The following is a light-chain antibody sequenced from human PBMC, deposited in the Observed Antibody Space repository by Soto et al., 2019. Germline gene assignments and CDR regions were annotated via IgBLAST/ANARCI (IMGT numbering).Light chain of an antibody. CDR1: QAISSN. V-gene: IGKV3-20*01. CDR3: QQYSSSPRT. CDR2: GAS. Sequence: EVVMTQSPATLSVYRGERATLSCRANQAISSNLAWYQQKPGQAPRVLIHGASSRATGIPDRFNGSGSGTDFTFTISRLEPEDFAVYYCQQYSSSPRTFGQGTKVDIK. J-gene: IGKJ1*01.